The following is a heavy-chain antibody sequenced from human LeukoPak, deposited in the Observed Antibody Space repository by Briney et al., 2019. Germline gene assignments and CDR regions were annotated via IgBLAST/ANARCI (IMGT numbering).Heavy chain of an antibody. V-gene: IGHV3-30*18. Sequence: GGSLRLSCAASGFTFSSYAMSWVRQAPGKGLEWVALISYDGRNKYYADSVKGRFTISRDNSKNTLYLQMNSLRAEDTAVYYCAKDSSGWKDFDYWGQGTLVTVSS. J-gene: IGHJ4*02. D-gene: IGHD6-19*01. CDR3: AKDSSGWKDFDY. CDR1: GFTFSSYA. CDR2: ISYDGRNK.